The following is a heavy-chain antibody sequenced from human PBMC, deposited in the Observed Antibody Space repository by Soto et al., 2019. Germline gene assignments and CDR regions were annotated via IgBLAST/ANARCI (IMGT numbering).Heavy chain of an antibody. J-gene: IGHJ4*02. CDR2: IDWDDDK. CDR3: ARTPVTQQLFDY. D-gene: IGHD6-13*01. V-gene: IGHV2-70*11. CDR1: GFSLSTSGMC. Sequence: SGPTLVQPTPTLTLTCTFSGFSLSTSGMCVSWIRQPPGKALEWLARIDWDDDKNYSTSLKTRLTISKDTSKNQVVLTTTNMDPVDTATYYCARTPVTQQLFDYWGQGTLVTVSS.